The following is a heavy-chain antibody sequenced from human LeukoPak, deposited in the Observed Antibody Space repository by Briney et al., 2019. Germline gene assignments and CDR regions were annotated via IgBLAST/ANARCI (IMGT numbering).Heavy chain of an antibody. J-gene: IGHJ4*02. CDR2: ISYSGST. D-gene: IGHD3-10*01. CDR3: ARHPELYFFDY. Sequence: SETRSLTCTVSGASISSYYWSWIRQPPGKGLEWIGYISYSGSTNYNPSLKSRVTISADTSKNQVSLTLSSVTAADTAVYYCARHPELYFFDYWGQGTLVTVSS. V-gene: IGHV4-59*08. CDR1: GASISSYY.